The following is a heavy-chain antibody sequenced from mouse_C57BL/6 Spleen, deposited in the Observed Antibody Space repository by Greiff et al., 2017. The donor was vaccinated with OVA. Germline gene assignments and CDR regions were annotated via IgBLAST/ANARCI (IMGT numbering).Heavy chain of an antibody. D-gene: IGHD1-1*01. CDR3: ARSPITTVGGFDY. CDR2: ISNGGGST. V-gene: IGHV5-12*01. J-gene: IGHJ2*01. CDR1: GFTFSDYY. Sequence: EVQRVESGGGLVQPGGSLKLSCAASGFTFSDYYMYWVRQTPEKRLEWVAYISNGGGSTYYPDTVKGRFTISRDNAKNTLYLQMSRLKSEDTAMYYCARSPITTVGGFDYWGQGTTLTVSS.